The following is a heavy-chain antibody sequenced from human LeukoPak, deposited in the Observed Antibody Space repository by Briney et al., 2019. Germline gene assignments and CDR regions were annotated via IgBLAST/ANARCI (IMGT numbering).Heavy chain of an antibody. Sequence: ASVKVPCKASGYTFTSYDINWVRQATGQGLEWMGWMNPNSGNTGYAQKFQGRVTITADESTSTAYMELSSLRSEDTAVYYCAREDSSWYSYWGQGTLVTVSS. J-gene: IGHJ4*02. CDR3: AREDSSWYSY. D-gene: IGHD6-13*01. CDR1: GYTFTSYD. V-gene: IGHV1-8*01. CDR2: MNPNSGNT.